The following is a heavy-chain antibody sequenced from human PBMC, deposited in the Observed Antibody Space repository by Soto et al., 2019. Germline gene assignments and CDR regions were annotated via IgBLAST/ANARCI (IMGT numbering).Heavy chain of an antibody. CDR2: ISGSGGST. D-gene: IGHD3-3*01. Sequence: GGSLILSCAAAGFTFSSYAMGWVRQAPGKGLEWVSAISGSGGSTYYADSVKGRFTISRDNSKNTLYLQMNSLRAEDTAVYYCAKDIADQYYDFWSGYYTFDYYYYYYMDVWGKGTTVTVSS. V-gene: IGHV3-23*01. CDR3: AKDIADQYYDFWSGYYTFDYYYYYYMDV. CDR1: GFTFSSYA. J-gene: IGHJ6*03.